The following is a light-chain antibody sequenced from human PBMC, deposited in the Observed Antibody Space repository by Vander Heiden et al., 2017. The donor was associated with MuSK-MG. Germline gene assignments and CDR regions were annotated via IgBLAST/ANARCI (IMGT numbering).Light chain of an antibody. CDR1: QDISNY. V-gene: IGKV1-33*01. J-gene: IGKJ5*01. CDR2: DAS. Sequence: DIQMTQSPSSLSASVGDRVTITCQASQDISNYLNWYQQKPGKAPKLLIYDASNLETGVPSRFSGSGSGTDFTFTISSLQPEDIATYYWQQDNNPITFGQGTQLEIK. CDR3: QQDNNPIT.